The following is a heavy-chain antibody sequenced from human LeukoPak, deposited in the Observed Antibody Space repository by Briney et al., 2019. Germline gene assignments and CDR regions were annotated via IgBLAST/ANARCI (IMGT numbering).Heavy chain of an antibody. J-gene: IGHJ4*02. D-gene: IGHD5-18*01. V-gene: IGHV3-23*01. CDR2: LSANGGDT. Sequence: GGSLRLSCAASGFTFSTYAMSWVRQAPGKGLEWVSALSANGGDTYYADSVKGRFTISRDNSKNTLYLQMNSLRAEDTAVYYCARDGYSYGFFDYWGQGTLVTVSS. CDR1: GFTFSTYA. CDR3: ARDGYSYGFFDY.